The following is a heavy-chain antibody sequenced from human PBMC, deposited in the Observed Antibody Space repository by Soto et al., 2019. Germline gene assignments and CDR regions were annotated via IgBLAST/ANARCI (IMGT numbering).Heavy chain of an antibody. Sequence: SETLSLTCTVSGGSISSYYWSWIRQPPGKGLEWIGYINHSGSTNYNPSLKSRVTISVDTSKNQFSLKLSSVTAADTAVYYCARGRVLLWFGELSGWFDPWGQGTLVTVSS. D-gene: IGHD3-10*01. CDR1: GGSISSYY. CDR3: ARGRVLLWFGELSGWFDP. J-gene: IGHJ5*02. CDR2: INHSGST. V-gene: IGHV4-59*12.